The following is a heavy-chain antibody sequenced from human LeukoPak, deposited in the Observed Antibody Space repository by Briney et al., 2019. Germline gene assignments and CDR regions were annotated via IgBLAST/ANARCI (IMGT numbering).Heavy chain of an antibody. CDR3: ARGGDIYSSSWYGY. J-gene: IGHJ4*02. V-gene: IGHV1-8*03. Sequence: ASVTVSCKSSGYTFTIYDINWVRQATGQGLEWMGWMNPNSGNTGYAQKFQGRVTITRNTSISTAYMELSSLRSEDTAVYYCARGGDIYSSSWYGYWGQGTLVTVSS. CDR1: GYTFTIYD. CDR2: MNPNSGNT. D-gene: IGHD6-13*01.